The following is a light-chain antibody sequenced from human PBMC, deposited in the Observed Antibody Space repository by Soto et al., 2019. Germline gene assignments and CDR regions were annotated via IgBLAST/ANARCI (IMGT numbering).Light chain of an antibody. CDR1: SSNIGAGYD. CDR3: QSYDSSLSGPWV. J-gene: IGLJ3*02. Sequence: QSVLTQPPSVSGAPGQRVIISCTGSSSNIGAGYDVHWYQQLPGTAPKLLIYGNSNRPSGVPDRFSGSKSGTSASLAITGLQAEDEADYYCQSYDSSLSGPWVFGGGTKVTVL. V-gene: IGLV1-40*01. CDR2: GNS.